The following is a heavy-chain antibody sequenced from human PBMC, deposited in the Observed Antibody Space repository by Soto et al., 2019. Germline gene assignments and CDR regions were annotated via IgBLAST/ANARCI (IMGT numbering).Heavy chain of an antibody. CDR2: IAGKT. CDR1: GFTLSNSV. D-gene: IGHD1-1*01. J-gene: IGHJ4*02. CDR3: ARKIDVPTGMLDH. V-gene: IGHV3-23*01. Sequence: EVHLLQSGGGLVQPGGSLRLSCATSGFTLSNSVMSWVRQAPGKGLEWVSTIAGKTYYSDSVKGRFTISRDNSQSTLYLQLNSLRAEDTAVYYCARKIDVPTGMLDHWGQGTLVGVSS.